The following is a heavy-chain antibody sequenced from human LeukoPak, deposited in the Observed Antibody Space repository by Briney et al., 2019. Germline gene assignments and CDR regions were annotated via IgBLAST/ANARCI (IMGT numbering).Heavy chain of an antibody. J-gene: IGHJ4*02. CDR1: GYTFTSYY. CDR3: ARDTPYYDFWSGYSRTFDY. Sequence: ASVKVSCKASGYTFTSYYMHWVRQAPGQGLEWMGIINPSGGSTSYAQKFQGRVTMTRDMSTSTVYMELSSLRSEDTAVYYCARDTPYYDFWSGYSRTFDYWGQGTLVTVSS. D-gene: IGHD3-3*01. CDR2: INPSGGST. V-gene: IGHV1-46*01.